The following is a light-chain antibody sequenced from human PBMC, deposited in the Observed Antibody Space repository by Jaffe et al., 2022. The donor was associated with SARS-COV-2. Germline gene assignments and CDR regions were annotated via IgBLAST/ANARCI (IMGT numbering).Light chain of an antibody. J-gene: IGKJ4*01. CDR3: QQYDNLPLT. CDR1: LDISHY. Sequence: DIQVTQSPSSLSASVGDSVTITCQASLDISHYLNWYQQKAGKAPNLLIYDASNLQTGVPSRFSGDGSGTHFTLTITSLHPEDFATYYCQQYDNLPLTFGGGTRVEI. V-gene: IGKV1-33*01. CDR2: DAS.